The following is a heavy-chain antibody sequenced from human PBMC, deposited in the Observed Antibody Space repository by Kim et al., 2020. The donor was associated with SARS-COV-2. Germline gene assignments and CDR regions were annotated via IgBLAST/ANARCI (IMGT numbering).Heavy chain of an antibody. V-gene: IGHV4-34*01. J-gene: IGHJ6*03. CDR1: GGSFSGYY. CDR3: ARGGGDYDFWSGYNTNYYYYMDV. CDR2: INHSGST. D-gene: IGHD3-3*01. Sequence: SETLSLTCAVYGGSFSGYYWSWIRQPPGKGLEWIGEINHSGSTNYNPSLKSRVTISVDTSKNQFSLKLSSVTAADTAVYYCARGGGDYDFWSGYNTNYYYYMDVWGKGTTVTVSS.